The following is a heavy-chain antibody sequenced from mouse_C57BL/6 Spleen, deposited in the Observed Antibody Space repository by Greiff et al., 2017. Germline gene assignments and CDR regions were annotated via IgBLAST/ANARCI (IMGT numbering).Heavy chain of an antibody. V-gene: IGHV1-9*01. Sequence: QVQLQQSGAELMKPGASVKLSCKATGYTFTGYWIEWVKQRPGHGLEWIGEILPGSGSTNYNEKFKGKATLTADTSSNTAYMQLSSLTTEDSAIYYCARAYYGSSHEYFDYWGQGTTLTVSS. D-gene: IGHD1-1*01. CDR1: GYTFTGYW. J-gene: IGHJ2*01. CDR3: ARAYYGSSHEYFDY. CDR2: ILPGSGST.